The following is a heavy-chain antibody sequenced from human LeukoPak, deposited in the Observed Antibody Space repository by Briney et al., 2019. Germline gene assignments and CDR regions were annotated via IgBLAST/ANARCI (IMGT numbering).Heavy chain of an antibody. CDR1: GFTIGPYA. CDR3: ATWAFYHNLDV. Sequence: GGSLRLSCAASGFTIGPYAMYWVRQGPGRGLEWVSVIKADGSGTFYADSVRGRFATSRDNSKNSLYLQMNSLTSEDTALYYCATWAFYHNLDVWGQGTTVIVSS. J-gene: IGHJ6*02. D-gene: IGHD2/OR15-2a*01. CDR2: IKADGSGT. V-gene: IGHV3-43*02.